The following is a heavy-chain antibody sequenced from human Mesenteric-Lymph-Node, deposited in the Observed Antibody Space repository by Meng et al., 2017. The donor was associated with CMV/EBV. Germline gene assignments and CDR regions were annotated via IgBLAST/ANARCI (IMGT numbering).Heavy chain of an antibody. CDR3: AAGQTDTAMVTDFDL. V-gene: IGHV1-2*02. Sequence: ASVKVSCKASGYTFTGYYMHWVRQAPGQGLEWMGWINPNSGGTNYAQKFQGRVTMTRDTSISTAYMELSRLRSDDTAVYYCAAGQTDTAMVTDFDLWGRGTLVTVSS. CDR2: INPNSGGT. CDR1: GYTFTGYY. D-gene: IGHD5-18*01. J-gene: IGHJ2*01.